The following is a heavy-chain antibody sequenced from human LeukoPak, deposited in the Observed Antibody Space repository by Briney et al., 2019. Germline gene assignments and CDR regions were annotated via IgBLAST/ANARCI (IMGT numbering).Heavy chain of an antibody. J-gene: IGHJ3*02. CDR2: INPNSGGT. CDR1: GYTFTSYG. Sequence: GASVKVSCKASGYTFTSYGISWVRQAPGQGLEWMGWINPNSGGTNYAQKFQGRVTMTRDTSISTAYMELSRLRSDDTAVYYCAQETGSYAFLYAFDIWGQGTMVAVSS. V-gene: IGHV1-2*02. D-gene: IGHD1-26*01. CDR3: AQETGSYAFLYAFDI.